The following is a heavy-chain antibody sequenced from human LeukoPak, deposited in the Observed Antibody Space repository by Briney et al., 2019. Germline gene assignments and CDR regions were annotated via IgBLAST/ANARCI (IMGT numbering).Heavy chain of an antibody. D-gene: IGHD3-10*01. CDR1: GFTFSSYA. V-gene: IGHV3-30*04. Sequence: GRSLRLSCAASGFTFSSYAMHWVRQAPGKGLEWVAVISYDGSNKYYADSVKGRFTISRDNSKNTLYLQMNSLRAEDTAVYYCAKSGSGNYYQGFDYWGQGTLVTVSS. CDR2: ISYDGSNK. CDR3: AKSGSGNYYQGFDY. J-gene: IGHJ4*02.